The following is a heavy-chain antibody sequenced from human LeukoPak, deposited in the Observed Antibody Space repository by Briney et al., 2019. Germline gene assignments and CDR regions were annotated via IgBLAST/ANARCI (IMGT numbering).Heavy chain of an antibody. V-gene: IGHV4-38-2*01. D-gene: IGHD1-1*01. CDR2: INHGGVT. CDR3: ARHDEIRSPFDY. Sequence: SETLSLTCVVSAYSISSGYYWGWVGQPPGKRLDWIASINHGGVTHYSPSLKSRVTISVDTSKNQFSLKLSSVTAADTAVYYCARHDEIRSPFDYWGQGTLVTVSS. J-gene: IGHJ4*02. CDR1: AYSISSGYY.